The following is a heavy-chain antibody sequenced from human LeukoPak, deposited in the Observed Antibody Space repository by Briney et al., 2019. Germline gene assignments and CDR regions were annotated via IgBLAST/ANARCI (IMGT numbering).Heavy chain of an antibody. CDR1: GGSISSGDDY. J-gene: IGHJ5*02. Sequence: SETLSLTCTVSGGSISSGDDYWSWIRQPPGKGLEWIAYMYYSGSTYYNPSLKSRVTMSADTSKNQLPLKLSSLTAADSAVYYCARPYYYDSRIDPWGQGILVTVSS. CDR2: MYYSGST. V-gene: IGHV4-30-4*01. D-gene: IGHD3-22*01. CDR3: ARPYYYDSRIDP.